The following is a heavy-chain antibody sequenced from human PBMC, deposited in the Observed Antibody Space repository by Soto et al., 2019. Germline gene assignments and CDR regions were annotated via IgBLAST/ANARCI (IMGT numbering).Heavy chain of an antibody. CDR1: GFTFSSYG. V-gene: IGHV3-30*18. Sequence: QVQLVESGGGVVQPGRSLRLSCAASGFTFSSYGMHWVRQAPGKGLEWVAVISYDGSNNYYADYVKGRFTISRDHSKNTLYLQMSSRRAEDTAVYYCAKVQLSIEVAGPYYYYYMDVWGQGTTVTVSS. CDR3: AKVQLSIEVAGPYYYYYMDV. J-gene: IGHJ6*02. CDR2: ISYDGSNN. D-gene: IGHD6-13*01.